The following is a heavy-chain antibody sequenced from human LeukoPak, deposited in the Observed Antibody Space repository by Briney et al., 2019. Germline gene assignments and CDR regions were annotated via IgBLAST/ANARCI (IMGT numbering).Heavy chain of an antibody. Sequence: ASQTLSLTCAVSGGSISSGGYSWSWIRQPPGKGLEWIGYIYHSGSTYYNPSLKSRVTISVDRSKNQFSLKLSSVTAADTAVYYCASHYGSGSYFPYWGQGTLVTVSS. CDR2: IYHSGST. D-gene: IGHD3-10*01. CDR3: ASHYGSGSYFPY. J-gene: IGHJ4*02. CDR1: GGSISSGGYS. V-gene: IGHV4-30-2*01.